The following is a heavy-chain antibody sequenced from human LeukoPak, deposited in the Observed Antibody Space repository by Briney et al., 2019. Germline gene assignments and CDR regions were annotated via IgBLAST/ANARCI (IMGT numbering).Heavy chain of an antibody. D-gene: IGHD1-26*01. V-gene: IGHV4-4*07. J-gene: IGHJ2*01. CDR3: ARDGSTTAVGYWYFDL. Sequence: SETLSLTCTVSGGSISSYYWSWIRLPAGKGLEWIGRIYTSGSTNYNPSLKSRVTMSVDTSKNQFSLKLSSVTAADTAVYYCARDGSTTAVGYWYFDLWGRGTLVTVSS. CDR1: GGSISSYY. CDR2: IYTSGST.